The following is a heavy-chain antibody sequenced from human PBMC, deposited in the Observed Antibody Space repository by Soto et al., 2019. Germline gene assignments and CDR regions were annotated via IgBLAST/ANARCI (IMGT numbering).Heavy chain of an antibody. D-gene: IGHD3-22*01. J-gene: IGHJ3*02. CDR1: GFTFSSYG. Sequence: QVQLVESGGGVVQPGRSLRLSCAASGFTFSSYGMHWVRQAPGKGLEWVAVISYDGSNKYYADSVKGRFTISRDNSKNTLYLQMNSLRAEDTAVYYCAKDWRRYDSSGYGAFDIWGHGTMVTVSS. CDR3: AKDWRRYDSSGYGAFDI. V-gene: IGHV3-30*18. CDR2: ISYDGSNK.